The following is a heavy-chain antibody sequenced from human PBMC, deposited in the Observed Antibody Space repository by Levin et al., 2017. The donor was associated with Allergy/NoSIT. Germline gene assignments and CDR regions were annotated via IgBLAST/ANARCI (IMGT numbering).Heavy chain of an antibody. Sequence: AGGSLRLSCAASGFIVSNNYMNWVRQAPGKGLEWVSVIYSGGSTYYADSVKGRFTISRDNSKNTLYLQMNSLRAEDTAVYYCARKVATTLEYYFDYWGQGTLVTVSS. CDR3: ARKVATTLEYYFDY. CDR2: IYSGGST. CDR1: GFIVSNNY. V-gene: IGHV3-53*01. D-gene: IGHD5-12*01. J-gene: IGHJ4*02.